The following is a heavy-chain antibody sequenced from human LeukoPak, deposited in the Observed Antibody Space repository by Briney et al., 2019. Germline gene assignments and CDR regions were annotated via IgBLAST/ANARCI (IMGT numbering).Heavy chain of an antibody. V-gene: IGHV4-34*01. CDR1: GGSFSGYY. CDR2: INHSGST. J-gene: IGHJ4*02. D-gene: IGHD3-22*01. Sequence: SETLSLTCAVYGGSFSGYYWSWIRQPPGKGLEWIGEINHSGSTNYNPSLKSRVTISVDTSENQFSLKLSSVTAADTAVYYCARGGYYYYDSSGYFGYWGQGTLVTVSS. CDR3: ARGGYYYYDSSGYFGY.